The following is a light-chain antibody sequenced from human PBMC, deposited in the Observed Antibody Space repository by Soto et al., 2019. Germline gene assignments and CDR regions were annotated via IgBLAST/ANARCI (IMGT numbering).Light chain of an antibody. CDR3: QQYNGT. CDR2: KAS. V-gene: IGKV1-5*03. J-gene: IGKJ1*01. CDR1: QSISSW. Sequence: DIQMTQSPSTLSASVGDRVTITCRASQSISSWLAWYQQKPGKAPKLLIHKASSLESGVPSRFSGSGSGTEFTLTISSLHPDDFATYYCQQYNGTFGQGTKVEIK.